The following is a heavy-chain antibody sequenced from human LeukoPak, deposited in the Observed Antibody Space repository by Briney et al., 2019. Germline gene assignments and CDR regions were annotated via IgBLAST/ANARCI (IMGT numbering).Heavy chain of an antibody. J-gene: IGHJ4*02. V-gene: IGHV3-23*01. Sequence: QPGESLRLSCAASGFTLTSYAMSWVRQAPGKGLEWVSAIIGSVHSTYYADSVKGRLTISRDNSKNTLYLQMNSLRAEDTAVYYCAKHSYDSSGYYSIDYWGQGTLVTVFS. D-gene: IGHD3-22*01. CDR3: AKHSYDSSGYYSIDY. CDR2: IIGSVHST. CDR1: GFTLTSYA.